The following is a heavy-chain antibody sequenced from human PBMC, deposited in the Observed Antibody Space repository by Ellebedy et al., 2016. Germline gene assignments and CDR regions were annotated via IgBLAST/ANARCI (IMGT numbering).Heavy chain of an antibody. CDR1: GLPFGSKG. J-gene: IGHJ4*02. V-gene: IGHV3-30*18. D-gene: IGHD3-22*01. CDR2: ISYDGEGT. CDR3: AKDTSGYYGGYFDF. Sequence: GGSLRLXXEASGLPFGSKGMHWVRQAPGKGLEWVAAISYDGEGTDYADAVKCRFTISRDNSEDTLFLQMNSLRAEDTAVYYCAKDTSGYYGGYFDFWGQGTLVTVSS.